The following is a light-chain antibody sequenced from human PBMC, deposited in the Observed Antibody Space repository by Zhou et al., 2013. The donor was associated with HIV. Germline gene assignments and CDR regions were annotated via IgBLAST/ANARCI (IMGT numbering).Light chain of an antibody. CDR3: HQYGNPNSPRT. V-gene: IGKV3-20*01. CDR1: QSVYSNY. CDR2: SAS. Sequence: EIVLTQSPDTLSLSPGERATLSCRASQSVYSNYLAWYQQKPGQAPRLLIYSASSRATGIPDRFSASGSGTDFTLTITRLEPEDFAVYYCHQYGNPNSPRTFGQGTKVEI. J-gene: IGKJ1*01.